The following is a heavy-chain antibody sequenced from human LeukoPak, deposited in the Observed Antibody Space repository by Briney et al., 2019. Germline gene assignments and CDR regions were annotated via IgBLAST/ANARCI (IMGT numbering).Heavy chain of an antibody. D-gene: IGHD2-2*01. CDR2: ISGSGGST. CDR3: AKDLSSTDDAFDI. Sequence: GGSLRLSCAASGFTVSSYGMSWVRQAPGKGLEWVSAISGSGGSTYYADSVKGRFTISRDNSKNTLYLQMNSLRAEDTAVYYCAKDLSSTDDAFDIWGQGTMVTVSS. CDR1: GFTVSSYG. J-gene: IGHJ3*02. V-gene: IGHV3-23*01.